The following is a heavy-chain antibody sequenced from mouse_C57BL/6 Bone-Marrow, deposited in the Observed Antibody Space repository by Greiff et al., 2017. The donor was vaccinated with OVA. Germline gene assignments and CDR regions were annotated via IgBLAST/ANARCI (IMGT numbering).Heavy chain of an antibody. CDR3: ARSPSITTVVATDYAMDY. D-gene: IGHD1-1*01. Sequence: VQLKESVAELVRPGASVKLSCTASGFNIKNTYMHWVKQRPEQGLEWIGRIDPANGNTKYAPKFQGKATITADTSSNTAYLQLSSLTSEDTAIYYCARSPSITTVVATDYAMDYWGQGTSVTVSS. CDR1: GFNIKNTY. V-gene: IGHV14-3*01. J-gene: IGHJ4*01. CDR2: IDPANGNT.